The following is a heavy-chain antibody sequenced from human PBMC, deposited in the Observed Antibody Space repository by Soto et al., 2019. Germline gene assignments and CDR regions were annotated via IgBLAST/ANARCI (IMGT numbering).Heavy chain of an antibody. CDR2: LWSNGITR. J-gene: IGHJ4*02. V-gene: IGHV3-33*01. Sequence: PGGSLRLSCTASGFSLSRYGLHWIRQAPGKGLEWVAGLWSNGITRSYADSVKGRFTISRDTSENMLYLQMNSLGAEDTAVYYCARDLSYWSLLIDHWGQGILVTVSS. CDR1: GFSLSRYG. D-gene: IGHD2-8*02. CDR3: ARDLSYWSLLIDH.